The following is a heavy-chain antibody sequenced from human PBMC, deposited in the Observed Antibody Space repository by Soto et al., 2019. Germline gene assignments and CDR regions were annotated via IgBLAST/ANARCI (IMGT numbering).Heavy chain of an antibody. D-gene: IGHD3-22*01. V-gene: IGHV3-7*05. CDR2: IKQDGSEK. CDR3: ARDSYGDYYDSSGYSGY. J-gene: IGHJ4*02. CDR1: GFTFSSYW. Sequence: EVQLVESGGGLVQPGGSLRLSCAASGFTFSSYWMSLVRQAPGKGLEWVANIKQDGSEKYYVDSVKGRFTISRDNAKNSLYLQMNSLRAEDTAVYYCARDSYGDYYDSSGYSGYWGQGTLVTVSS.